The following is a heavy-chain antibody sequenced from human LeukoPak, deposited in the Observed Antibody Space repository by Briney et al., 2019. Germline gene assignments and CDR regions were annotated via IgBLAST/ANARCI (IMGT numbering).Heavy chain of an antibody. CDR1: GGSISSYY. Sequence: PSETLSLTCTVSGGSISSYYWSWIRQPPGKGLEWIGYIYYSGSTNYNPSLKSRVTISVDTSKNQFSLKLSFVTAADTAVYYCARRVRGYLYGMDVWGQGTTVTVSS. J-gene: IGHJ6*02. CDR3: ARRVRGYLYGMDV. CDR2: IYYSGST. D-gene: IGHD5-12*01. V-gene: IGHV4-59*01.